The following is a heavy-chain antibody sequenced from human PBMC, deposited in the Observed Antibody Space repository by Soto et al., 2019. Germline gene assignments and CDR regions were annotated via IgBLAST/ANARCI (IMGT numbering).Heavy chain of an antibody. Sequence: GGSLRLSCAASGFTFSSYGMHWVRQAPGKGLEWVAVIWYDGSNKYYADSVKGRFTISRDNSKNTLYLQMNSLRAEDTAVYYCARDYGYEEIDYWGQGTLVTVSS. D-gene: IGHD5-12*01. CDR2: IWYDGSNK. V-gene: IGHV3-33*01. CDR3: ARDYGYEEIDY. CDR1: GFTFSSYG. J-gene: IGHJ4*02.